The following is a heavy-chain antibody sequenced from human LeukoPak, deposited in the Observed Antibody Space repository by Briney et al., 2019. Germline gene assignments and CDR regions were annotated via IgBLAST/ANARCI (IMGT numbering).Heavy chain of an antibody. CDR1: GFTFSDYA. D-gene: IGHD6-13*01. Sequence: GESLRLSCAASGFTFSDYAMYWVRQAPGKGLEWVSSIDASGGATYYADSVKGRFTISRDNSKNTLYLQMNSLRAEDTAVYYCAKDRYILDSSSWYVPLPNHYGMDVWGQGTTVTVSS. V-gene: IGHV3-23*01. CDR3: AKDRYILDSSSWYVPLPNHYGMDV. J-gene: IGHJ6*02. CDR2: IDASGGAT.